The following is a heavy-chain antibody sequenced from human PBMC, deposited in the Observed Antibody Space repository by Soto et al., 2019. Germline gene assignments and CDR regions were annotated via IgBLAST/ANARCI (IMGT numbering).Heavy chain of an antibody. V-gene: IGHV1-46*01. Sequence: GASVKVSCKAFGYTFTIYYIHWVRQAPGQGLEWMGVINASGGSPTYAQKFQDRATMTRDTSTSTVYMELSSLRSEDTAVYYCARGGRHSDYYYYYGMDVWGQGTTVTVSS. D-gene: IGHD6-25*01. CDR3: ARGGRHSDYYYYYGMDV. J-gene: IGHJ6*02. CDR2: INASGGSP. CDR1: GYTFTIYY.